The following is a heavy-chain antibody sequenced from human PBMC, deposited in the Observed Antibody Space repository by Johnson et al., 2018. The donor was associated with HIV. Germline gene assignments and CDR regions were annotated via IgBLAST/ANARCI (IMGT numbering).Heavy chain of an antibody. D-gene: IGHD6-13*01. Sequence: QVQLVESGGGVVQPGRSLRLSCAASGFTFSSYAMHWVRQAPGQGLEWVAVISYDGSNKYYADSVKGRFTISRDNSKNTLYLQMNSLRAEDTAVYYCATKQVAAADPDDAFDIWGQGTMVTVSS. J-gene: IGHJ3*02. CDR2: ISYDGSNK. V-gene: IGHV3-30*04. CDR3: ATKQVAAADPDDAFDI. CDR1: GFTFSSYA.